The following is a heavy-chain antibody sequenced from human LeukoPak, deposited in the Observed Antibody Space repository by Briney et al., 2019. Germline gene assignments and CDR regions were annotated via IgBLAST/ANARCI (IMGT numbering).Heavy chain of an antibody. J-gene: IGHJ6*04. D-gene: IGHD2-15*01. CDR2: IAGSGGST. CDR3: AKATTLANPSAMDV. V-gene: IGHV3-23*01. Sequence: GGSLRLSCAASGFTFSIYDMSWVRQAPGKGLEWVSVIAGSGGSTDYADSVKGRFTVSRDNSKNTLYLQMNSLRVEDTAVYYCAKATTLANPSAMDVWGKGTTVTVSS. CDR1: GFTFSIYD.